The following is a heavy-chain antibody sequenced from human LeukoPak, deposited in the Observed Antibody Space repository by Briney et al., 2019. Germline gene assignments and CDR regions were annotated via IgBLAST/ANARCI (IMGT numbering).Heavy chain of an antibody. Sequence: PGRSLRLSCAASGFTFSSYGMHWVRQAPGKGLEWVSVIYSGGNTYYADSVKGRFTISRDNSKNTLYLQVNNLRPEDTAIYYCASPYTTSSFYAFDIWGHGTMVTVSS. V-gene: IGHV3-NL1*01. CDR1: GFTFSSYG. J-gene: IGHJ3*02. CDR3: ASPYTTSSFYAFDI. CDR2: IYSGGNT. D-gene: IGHD6-6*01.